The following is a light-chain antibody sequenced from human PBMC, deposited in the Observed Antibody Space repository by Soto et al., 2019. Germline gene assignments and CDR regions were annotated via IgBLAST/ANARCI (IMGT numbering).Light chain of an antibody. CDR2: AAS. V-gene: IGKV1-9*01. CDR1: QAISSY. J-gene: IGKJ5*01. CDR3: QQLNSFPIT. Sequence: DIQLTQAPSFLSASAGDRVSITCRASQAISSYLASYQQKPGRAPKLLIYAASTLQSGVPSRFSGSGSGTEFTLTITSLQPEDFATYYCQQLNSFPITFGQGTRLEIK.